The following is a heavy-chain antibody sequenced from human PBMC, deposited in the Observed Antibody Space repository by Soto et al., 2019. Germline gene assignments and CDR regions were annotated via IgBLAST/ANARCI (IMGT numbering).Heavy chain of an antibody. CDR1: GFTFSSYS. CDR2: ISSSSSYI. D-gene: IGHD1-26*01. J-gene: IGHJ4*02. CDR3: ARGGERVPNFDY. Sequence: EVQLVESGGGLVKPGGSLRLSCAASGFTFSSYSMNWVRQAPGKGLEWVSSISSSSSYIYYADSVKGRFTISRDNAKNSLYLQMNSLRAEDTAVYYCARGGERVPNFDYWGQGTLVTVSS. V-gene: IGHV3-21*01.